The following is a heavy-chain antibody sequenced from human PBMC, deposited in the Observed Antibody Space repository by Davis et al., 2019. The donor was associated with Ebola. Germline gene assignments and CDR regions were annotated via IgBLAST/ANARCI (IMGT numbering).Heavy chain of an antibody. V-gene: IGHV3-11*01. J-gene: IGHJ6*02. CDR1: GFTFSNYH. CDR2: ISSSGSTI. D-gene: IGHD6-13*01. CDR3: ARDKTADGNSKVGYYGMDV. Sequence: GESLKISCSVSGFTFSNYHMNWVRQAPGKGLEWVSYISSSGSTIYYADSVKGRFTISRDNAKNSLYLQMNSLRAEDTAVYYCARDKTADGNSKVGYYGMDVWGQGTTVTVSS.